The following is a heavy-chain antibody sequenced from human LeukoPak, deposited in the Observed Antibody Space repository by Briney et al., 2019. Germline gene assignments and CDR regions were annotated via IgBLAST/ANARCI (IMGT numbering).Heavy chain of an antibody. D-gene: IGHD3-10*01. CDR1: GYTFTGYY. CDR3: AREEVAGSYVYYYYYYGMDV. CDR2: INPNSGGT. Sequence: ASVKVSCKASGYTFTGYYMHWVRQAPGQGLEWMGWINPNSGGTNYAQKFQGRVTMTRDTSISTAYMELSRLRSDDTAVYYCAREEVAGSYVYYYYYYGMDVWGQGTTVTVSS. V-gene: IGHV1-2*02. J-gene: IGHJ6*02.